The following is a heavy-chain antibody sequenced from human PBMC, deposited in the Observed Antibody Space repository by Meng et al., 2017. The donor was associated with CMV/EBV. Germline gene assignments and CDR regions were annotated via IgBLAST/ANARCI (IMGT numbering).Heavy chain of an antibody. CDR2: ISSSSGYI. Sequence: GESLKISCAASGFTFSSYSMNWVRQAPGKGLEWVSSISSSSGYIYYADSVKGRFTISRDNAKNSLYLQMNSLRAEDTALYYCAKDIVRGDYYDWWAEFDYWGQGTLVTVSS. CDR3: AKDIVRGDYYDWWAEFDY. J-gene: IGHJ4*02. V-gene: IGHV3-21*04. CDR1: GFTFSSYS. D-gene: IGHD3-22*01.